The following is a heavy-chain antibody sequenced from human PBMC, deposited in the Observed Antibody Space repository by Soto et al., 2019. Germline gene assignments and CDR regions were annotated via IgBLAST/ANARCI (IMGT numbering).Heavy chain of an antibody. D-gene: IGHD3-3*01. CDR1: GGSISSYY. V-gene: IGHV4-59*12. J-gene: IGHJ6*03. Sequence: SETLSLTCTVSGGSISSYYWSWIRQPPGKGLEWIGYIYYSGSTNYNPSLKSRVTISVDTSKNQHSLKLSSVTAADTAANYCARGGRFLEWLLHYYYYMDVWGTGTTVTVSS. CDR3: ARGGRFLEWLLHYYYYMDV. CDR2: IYYSGST.